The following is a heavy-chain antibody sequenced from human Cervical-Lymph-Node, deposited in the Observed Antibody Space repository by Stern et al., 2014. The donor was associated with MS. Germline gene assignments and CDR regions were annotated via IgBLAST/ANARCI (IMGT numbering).Heavy chain of an antibody. CDR1: GFTFSSYG. CDR3: ARGDSSSPLEY. J-gene: IGHJ4*02. Sequence: VQLVESGGGVVQPGRSLRLSCAASGFTFSSYGMHWVRPTPGKGLEWVAAIWYDGSNKYYADSVKGRFTISRDNSENTLYLQMNSLRAEDTAVYYCARGDSSSPLEYWGQGTLVTVSS. V-gene: IGHV3-33*01. CDR2: IWYDGSNK. D-gene: IGHD6-6*01.